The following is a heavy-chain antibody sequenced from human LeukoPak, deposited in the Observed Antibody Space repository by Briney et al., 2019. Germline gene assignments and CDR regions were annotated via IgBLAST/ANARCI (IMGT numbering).Heavy chain of an antibody. CDR3: ARGSYYYGSGSTAGDNWFDP. J-gene: IGHJ5*02. V-gene: IGHV3-7*01. CDR2: IKQDGSEK. Sequence: PGGSLRLSCAASGFTFSSYWMSWVRQAPGKGLEWVANIKQDGSEKYYVDSVKGRFTISRDNAKNSLFLQVNSLRAEDTAVYYCARGSYYYGSGSTAGDNWFDPWGQGTLVTVS. D-gene: IGHD3-10*01. CDR1: GFTFSSYW.